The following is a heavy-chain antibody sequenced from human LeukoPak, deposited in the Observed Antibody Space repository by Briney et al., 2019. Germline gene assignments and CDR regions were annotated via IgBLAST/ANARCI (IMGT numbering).Heavy chain of an antibody. CDR2: INAGNGNT. CDR1: GYTFTSYG. V-gene: IGHV1-3*01. D-gene: IGHD4-17*01. Sequence: ASVKVSCKASGYTFTSYGISWVRQAPGQGLEWMGWINAGNGNTKYSQKFQGRVTITRDTSASTAYMELSSLRSEDTAVYYCARGYYGDYGSPSGNWGQGTLVTVSS. J-gene: IGHJ4*02. CDR3: ARGYYGDYGSPSGN.